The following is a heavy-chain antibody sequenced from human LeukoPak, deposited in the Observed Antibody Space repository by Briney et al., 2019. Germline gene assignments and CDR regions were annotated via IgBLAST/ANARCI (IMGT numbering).Heavy chain of an antibody. CDR3: ARGGRLPNCSGGSCYPYPTNWFDP. Sequence: SETLSLTCAVYGGSFSGYYWSWIRQPPGKGLEWIGEINHSGSTNYNPSLKSRVTISVDTSKNQFSLKLSSVTAADTAVYYCARGGRLPNCSGGSCYPYPTNWFDPWGQGTLVTVSS. J-gene: IGHJ5*02. D-gene: IGHD2-15*01. CDR2: INHSGST. CDR1: GGSFSGYY. V-gene: IGHV4-34*01.